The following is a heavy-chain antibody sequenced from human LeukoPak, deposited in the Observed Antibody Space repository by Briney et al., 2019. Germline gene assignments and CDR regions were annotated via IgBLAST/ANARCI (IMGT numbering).Heavy chain of an antibody. J-gene: IGHJ6*02. D-gene: IGHD6-13*01. Sequence: SETLSLTCTVSGGSISSYYWSWIRQPPGKGLEWVGYIYYSGSTNYNPSLKSRVTISVDTSKNQFSLKLSSVTAADTAVYYCAKDPIAATGPGYYYGMDVWGQGTTVTVSS. CDR2: IYYSGST. V-gene: IGHV4-59*01. CDR3: AKDPIAATGPGYYYGMDV. CDR1: GGSISSYY.